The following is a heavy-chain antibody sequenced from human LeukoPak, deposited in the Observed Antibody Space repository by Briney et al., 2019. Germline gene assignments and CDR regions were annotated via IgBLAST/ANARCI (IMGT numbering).Heavy chain of an antibody. CDR1: GFTFSSYW. CDR2: IKQDGSEK. J-gene: IGHJ4*02. D-gene: IGHD3-10*01. V-gene: IGHV3-7*01. CDR3: ARDLGVWFGELVKDDY. Sequence: GGSLRLSCAASGFTFSSYWMSWVRQAPGKGLEWVANIKQDGSEKYYVDSVKGRFTISRDNAKNSLYLQMNSLRAEDTAVYYCARDLGVWFGELVKDDYWGQGTLVTVSS.